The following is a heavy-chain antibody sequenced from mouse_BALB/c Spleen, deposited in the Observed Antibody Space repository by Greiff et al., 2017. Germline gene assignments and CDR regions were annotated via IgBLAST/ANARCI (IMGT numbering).Heavy chain of an antibody. CDR1: GYSITSDYA. CDR2: ISYSGST. Sequence: EVQLQESGPGLVKPSQSLSLTCTVTGYSITSDYAWNWIRQFPGNKLEWMGYISYSGSTSYNPSLKSRISITRDTSKNQFFLQLNSVTTEDTATYYCARSKYGNYGIGYYAMDYWGQGTSVTVSS. CDR3: ARSKYGNYGIGYYAMDY. V-gene: IGHV3-2*02. D-gene: IGHD2-10*02. J-gene: IGHJ4*01.